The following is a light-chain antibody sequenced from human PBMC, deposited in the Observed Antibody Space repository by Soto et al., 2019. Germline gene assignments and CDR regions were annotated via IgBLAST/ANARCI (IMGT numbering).Light chain of an antibody. CDR3: QQYDSLPPT. CDR2: DAF. V-gene: IGKV1-33*01. Sequence: DIQMTQSPSSLSASVGDSVTMTCQASQDIKNFLNWCQQKPGKAPKLLIYDAFKLDTGVPSRFSGSGSGTDFTFTISSLQPEDIATYFCQQYDSLPPTFGGGTKVEI. CDR1: QDIKNF. J-gene: IGKJ4*01.